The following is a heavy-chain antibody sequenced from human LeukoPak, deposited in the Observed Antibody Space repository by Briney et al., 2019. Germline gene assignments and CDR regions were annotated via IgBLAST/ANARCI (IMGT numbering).Heavy chain of an antibody. CDR1: GGSISSYY. D-gene: IGHD1-26*01. J-gene: IGHJ4*02. V-gene: IGHV4-59*08. CDR2: ISFGGAT. CDR3: ARHGGTLDYFDY. Sequence: LETLSLTCTVSGGSISSYYWSWIRQPPGKGLEWIGYISFGGATSYNPSLKRRVAISVDSPKNRFSLRLSSLTAADTALYYCARHGGTLDYFDYWGPGSLVTVPS.